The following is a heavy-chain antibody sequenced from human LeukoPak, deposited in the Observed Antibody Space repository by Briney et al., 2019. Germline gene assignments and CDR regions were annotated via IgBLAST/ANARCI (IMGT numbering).Heavy chain of an antibody. J-gene: IGHJ4*02. CDR2: ISGRESTI. D-gene: IGHD3-10*01. CDR3: ARVPRYGSGSYYSLDH. CDR1: GFTFSDYY. V-gene: IGHV3-11*01. Sequence: GGSLRLSCAASGFTFSDYYMSWIRQAPGKGLEWVSYISGRESTIYYADSVKGRFTISRDSAKNSLYLQMNSLRADDTAAYYCARVPRYGSGSYYSLDHWGQGTLVTVSS.